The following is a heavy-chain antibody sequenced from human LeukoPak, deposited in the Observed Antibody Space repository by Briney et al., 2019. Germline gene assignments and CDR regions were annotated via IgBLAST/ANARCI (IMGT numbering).Heavy chain of an antibody. CDR1: GYSFTSDW. CDR3: ARTQGASYSNYGGSFDAFDI. D-gene: IGHD4-11*01. CDR2: IYPGDSDT. J-gene: IGHJ3*02. Sequence: GESLKISCKGSGYSFTSDWIGWVRQMPGKGLEWMGIIYPGDSDTRYSPSFQGQVTISADKSISTAYLQWSSLKASDTAMYYSARTQGASYSNYGGSFDAFDIWGQGTMVTVSS. V-gene: IGHV5-51*01.